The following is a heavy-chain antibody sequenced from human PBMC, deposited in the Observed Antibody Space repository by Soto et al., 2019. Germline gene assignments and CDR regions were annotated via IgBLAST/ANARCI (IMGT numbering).Heavy chain of an antibody. CDR1: GFTFSSYS. CDR2: ISSSSSYI. J-gene: IGHJ4*02. V-gene: IGHV3-21*01. D-gene: IGHD1-1*01. CDR3: ARVYDFELERPLDY. Sequence: GGSLRLSCAASGFTFSSYSMNWVRQAPGKGLEWVSSISSSSSYIYYADSVKGRSTISRDNAKNSLYLQMNSLRAEDTAVYYCARVYDFELERPLDYWGQGTLVTVSS.